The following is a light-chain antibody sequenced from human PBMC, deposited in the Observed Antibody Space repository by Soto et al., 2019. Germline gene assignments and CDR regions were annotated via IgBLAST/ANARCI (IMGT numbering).Light chain of an antibody. CDR1: SGSIASNY. CDR2: EDS. Sequence: NFMLTQPHSVSESPGKTVTISCTRSSGSIASNYVQWYQQRPGSAPTPVIYEDSQRPSGVPDRFSGSIDSSSNSASLTISRLKTEDEADYYCQSYDSSNHWVFGGGTKVTVL. CDR3: QSYDSSNHWV. J-gene: IGLJ3*02. V-gene: IGLV6-57*04.